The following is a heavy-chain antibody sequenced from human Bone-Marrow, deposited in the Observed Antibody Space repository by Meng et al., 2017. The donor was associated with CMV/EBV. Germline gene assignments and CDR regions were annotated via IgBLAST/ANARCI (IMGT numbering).Heavy chain of an antibody. CDR2: IYYSGST. CDR1: GGSISSYY. Sequence: SETLSLTCTVSGGSISSYYWSWIRQPPGKGLEWIGYIYYSGSTTYNPSLKSRVTISLDTSKNHFSLKLSSVTAADTAVYYCAKGYGSGSCVDYWGQGTLVTVSS. V-gene: IGHV4-59*01. J-gene: IGHJ4*02. CDR3: AKGYGSGSCVDY. D-gene: IGHD3-10*01.